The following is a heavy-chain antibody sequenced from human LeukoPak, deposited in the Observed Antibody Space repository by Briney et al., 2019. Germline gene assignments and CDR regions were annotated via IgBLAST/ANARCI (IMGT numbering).Heavy chain of an antibody. Sequence: SETLSLTLNVSCGSISSHHWGRSRQPPGKRPEGIGSIYYSGITYYNPPLHRRLTISVDPPKHQFPLTPGSVPAADTAVYYCARQGTRLFHYDSSGYYAFDIWGQGTMVTVSS. CDR2: IYYSGIT. V-gene: IGHV4-39*01. D-gene: IGHD3-22*01. CDR1: CGSISSHH. J-gene: IGHJ3*02. CDR3: ARQGTRLFHYDSSGYYAFDI.